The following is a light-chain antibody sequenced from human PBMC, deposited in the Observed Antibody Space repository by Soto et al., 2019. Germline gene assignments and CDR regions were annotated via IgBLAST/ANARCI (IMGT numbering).Light chain of an antibody. V-gene: IGKV3-11*01. CDR1: QSISNY. CDR3: QQRSNWPPLT. Sequence: EIVLTQSPATLSLSPGERATLSCRASQSISNYLAWYQHRPGQAPRLLIYDASNRATGIPARFSGSGSGTAFTLTISSLQPEDFAVYYCQQRSNWPPLTFGQGTRLEIK. CDR2: DAS. J-gene: IGKJ5*01.